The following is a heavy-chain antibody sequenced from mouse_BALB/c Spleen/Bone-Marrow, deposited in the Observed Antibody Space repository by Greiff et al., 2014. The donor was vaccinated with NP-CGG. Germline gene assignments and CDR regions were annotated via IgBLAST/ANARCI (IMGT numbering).Heavy chain of an antibody. D-gene: IGHD1-1*01. CDR1: GFNIKDTY. Sequence: VQLQQSGAELVKPGASVKLSCTASGFNIKDTYMHWVKQRPEQGLEGMGRIDPANGNTKYDPKFQGKATITADTSSNTAYLQLSSLTSEDTAVYYCATYYYGSSWGFAYRGQGTLVTVSA. V-gene: IGHV14-3*02. J-gene: IGHJ3*01. CDR3: ATYYYGSSWGFAY. CDR2: IDPANGNT.